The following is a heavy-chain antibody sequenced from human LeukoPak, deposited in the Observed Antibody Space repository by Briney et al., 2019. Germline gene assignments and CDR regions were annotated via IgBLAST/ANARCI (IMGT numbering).Heavy chain of an antibody. Sequence: ASVRVSCKASGYTFTGYYMHWVRQAPGQGLEWMGIINSSGGTTSYAQKFQGRVTMTRDTSTSTVYMELSSLRSEDTAVYYCARGGWYYFDYWGQETRVTSSS. CDR2: INSSGGTT. CDR1: GYTFTGYY. D-gene: IGHD6-19*01. V-gene: IGHV1-46*01. CDR3: ARGGWYYFDY. J-gene: IGHJ4*02.